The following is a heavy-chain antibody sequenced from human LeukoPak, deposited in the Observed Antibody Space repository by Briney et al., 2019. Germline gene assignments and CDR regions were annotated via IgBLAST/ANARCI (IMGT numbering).Heavy chain of an antibody. CDR2: ISAYNGNT. Sequence: ASVKVSCKASGYTFTSYGISWVRQAPGQGLEWMGWISAYNGNTNYAQKLQGRVTMTTDTSTSTAYMELRSLRSDDTAVYYCARDIDLYNWNDGENDYWGQGTLVTVSS. CDR1: GYTFTSYG. J-gene: IGHJ4*02. CDR3: ARDIDLYNWNDGENDY. D-gene: IGHD1-20*01. V-gene: IGHV1-18*01.